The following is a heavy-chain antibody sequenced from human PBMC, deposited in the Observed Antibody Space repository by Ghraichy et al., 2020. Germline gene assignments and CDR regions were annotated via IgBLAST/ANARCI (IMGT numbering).Heavy chain of an antibody. V-gene: IGHV3-23*01. Sequence: LSLTCAASGFTFSSYAMSWVRQAPGKGLEWVSAISGSGGSTYYADSVKGRFTISRDNSKNTLYLQMNSLRAEDTAVYYCAKIREYDSSGYYPPYYFDYWGQGTLVTVSS. CDR2: ISGSGGST. J-gene: IGHJ4*02. D-gene: IGHD3-22*01. CDR3: AKIREYDSSGYYPPYYFDY. CDR1: GFTFSSYA.